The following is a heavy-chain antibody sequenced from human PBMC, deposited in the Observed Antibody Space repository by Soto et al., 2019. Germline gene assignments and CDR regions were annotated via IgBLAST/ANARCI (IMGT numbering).Heavy chain of an antibody. CDR1: GYTFTSYA. CDR3: ARAPYDSSGYYRTLDYYGMDV. J-gene: IGHJ6*02. D-gene: IGHD3-22*01. Sequence: SVKVSCKASGYTFTSYAMHWVRQAPGQRLEWMGWINAGNGNTKYSQKFQGRVTITRDTSASTAYMELSSLRSEDTAVYYCARAPYDSSGYYRTLDYYGMDVWGQGTTVTVSS. CDR2: INAGNGNT. V-gene: IGHV1-3*01.